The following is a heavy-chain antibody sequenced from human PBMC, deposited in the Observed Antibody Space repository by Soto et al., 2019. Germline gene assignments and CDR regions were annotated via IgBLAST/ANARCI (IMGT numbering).Heavy chain of an antibody. CDR1: GGSISSYY. CDR2: IYYSGST. V-gene: IGHV4-59*08. D-gene: IGHD3-10*01. CDR3: ASRYGVAFNF. J-gene: IGHJ3*01. Sequence: QVQLQESGPGLVKPSETLSLTCTASGGSISSYYWSWIRQPPGKGLEWIGCIYYSGSTNYNPSLPSRVTISVDTSKNRFSLTLRSVTAADQAATYCASRYGVAFNFWGQGTLVTVSS.